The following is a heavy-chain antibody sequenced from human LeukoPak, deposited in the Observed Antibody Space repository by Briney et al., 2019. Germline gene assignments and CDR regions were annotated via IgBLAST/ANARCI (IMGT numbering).Heavy chain of an antibody. Sequence: ASVKVSCKASGYTFTSYGISWVRQAPGQGVEWMGRINPISGSANYAQKFQGRVTITRDKSTSTAYMELSRLRSDDTAVYYCAREVLAKNYGMDVWGQGTTVTVSS. CDR3: AREVLAKNYGMDV. J-gene: IGHJ6*02. V-gene: IGHV1-2*06. CDR1: GYTFTSYG. D-gene: IGHD2-8*02. CDR2: INPISGSA.